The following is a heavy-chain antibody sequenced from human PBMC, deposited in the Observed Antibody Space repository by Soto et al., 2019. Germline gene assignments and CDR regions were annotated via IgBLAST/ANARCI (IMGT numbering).Heavy chain of an antibody. CDR3: ARERSAGSSPYPDY. D-gene: IGHD3-10*01. Sequence: QVQLVQSGDEVKKPGASVKVSCKASGYTFTSYDINWVRQATGQGLEWMGWMNPNSGNTGYAQKFQGRVTMTRNTSISTDYMELSSLRSEDTAVYYCARERSAGSSPYPDYWGQRTLVAVTS. CDR1: GYTFTSYD. CDR2: MNPNSGNT. V-gene: IGHV1-8*01. J-gene: IGHJ4*02.